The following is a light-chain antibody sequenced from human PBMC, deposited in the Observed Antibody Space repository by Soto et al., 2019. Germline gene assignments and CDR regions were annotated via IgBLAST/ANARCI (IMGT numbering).Light chain of an antibody. Sequence: DIQMTQSPSTLSSSVGDRVSITCRASQSINNWLAWYQQKPGKAPKLLIYKASRLESGVPSRFSGSGSGTEFTLTISSLQPDDFATYYCQQYSDYPYTVGQGTTLVIK. CDR3: QQYSDYPYT. CDR1: QSINNW. V-gene: IGKV1-5*03. CDR2: KAS. J-gene: IGKJ2*01.